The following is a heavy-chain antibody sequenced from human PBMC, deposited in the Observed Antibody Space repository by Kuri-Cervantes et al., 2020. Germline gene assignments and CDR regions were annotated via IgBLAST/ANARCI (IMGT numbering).Heavy chain of an antibody. CDR2: ISYDGSNK. CDR1: GFTYSSYG. V-gene: IGHV3-30*18. CDR3: AKDRSPGCLDY. D-gene: IGHD6-19*01. J-gene: IGHJ4*02. Sequence: GGSLRLSCAASGFTYSSYGMHWVRQAPGKGLEWVAVISYDGSNKYYADSVKGRFTISRDNSKNTLYLQMNSLRAEDTAVYYCAKDRSPGCLDYWGQGTLVTVSS.